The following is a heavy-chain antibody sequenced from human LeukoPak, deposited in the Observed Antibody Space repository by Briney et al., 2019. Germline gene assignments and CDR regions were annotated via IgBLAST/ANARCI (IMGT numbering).Heavy chain of an antibody. CDR2: INPSGGST. CDR3: ATMEVLQNAYYDSSGYSLDY. CDR1: GYTFTSYY. V-gene: IGHV1-46*01. J-gene: IGHJ4*02. Sequence: ASVKVSCKASGYTFTSYYMHWVRQAPGQGLEWMGIINPSGGSTSYAQKFQGRVTMTRDTSTSTVYMELSSLRSEDTAVYYCATMEVLQNAYYDSSGYSLDYWGQGTLVTVSS. D-gene: IGHD3-22*01.